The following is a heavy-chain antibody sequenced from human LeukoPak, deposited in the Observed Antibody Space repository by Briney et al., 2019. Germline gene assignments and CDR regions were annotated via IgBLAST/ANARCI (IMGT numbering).Heavy chain of an antibody. V-gene: IGHV4-59*01. CDR3: ARDLGFCSSTSCYPWFDP. CDR2: IYYSGYT. D-gene: IGHD2-2*01. Sequence: SETLSLTCTVSGGSIASYYWSWIRQPPGKGLEWIGYIYYSGYTNYNPSLRSRVTISLDTSKNQFSLQLSSVTAADTAVYYCARDLGFCSSTSCYPWFDPWGQGTLVTVSS. J-gene: IGHJ5*02. CDR1: GGSIASYY.